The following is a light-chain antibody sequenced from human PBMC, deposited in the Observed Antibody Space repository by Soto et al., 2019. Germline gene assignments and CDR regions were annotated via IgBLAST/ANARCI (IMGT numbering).Light chain of an antibody. CDR2: EVS. CDR1: SSDVGGYNY. V-gene: IGLV2-8*01. Sequence: QSALTQPPSASGSPGQSVTISRTGTSSDVGGYNYVSWYQQHPGKAPKLMIYEVSKRPSGVPDRFSGCKSGNTASLTVSGVQAEDEADYYCRSYAVSLFRVFGGGTKLTVL. CDR3: RSYAVSLFRV. J-gene: IGLJ2*01.